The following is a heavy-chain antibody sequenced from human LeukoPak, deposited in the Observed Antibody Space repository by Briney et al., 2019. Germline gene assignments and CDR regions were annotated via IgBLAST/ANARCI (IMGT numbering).Heavy chain of an antibody. CDR2: IYHGGST. V-gene: IGHV4-4*02. J-gene: IGHJ4*02. Sequence: SGTLSLTCAVSGGSISSSNWWSWVHQPPGKGLEWIGEIYHGGSTKYNPSLKSRVTMSVDKSKNQFPLELSSVTAADTAVYYCARGEEHGSGTVHFDYWGQGILVTVSS. CDR1: GGSISSSNW. CDR3: ARGEEHGSGTVHFDY. D-gene: IGHD3-10*01.